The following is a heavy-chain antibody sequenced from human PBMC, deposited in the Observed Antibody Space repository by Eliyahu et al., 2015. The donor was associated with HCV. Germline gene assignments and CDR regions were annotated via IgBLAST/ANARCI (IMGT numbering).Heavy chain of an antibody. CDR3: TRVGLSTVHYYYYMDV. CDR2: IRSKAYGGTT. D-gene: IGHD4-11*01. V-gene: IGHV3-49*03. Sequence: EVQLVESGGGLVQPGRSLRLSCTASGFTFGXYAMSWFRQAPGKGLEWVGFIRSKAYGGTTEYAASVKGRFTISRDDSKSIAYLQMNSLKTEDTAVYYCTRVGLSTVHYYYYMDVWGKGTTVTVSS. J-gene: IGHJ6*03. CDR1: GFTFGXYA.